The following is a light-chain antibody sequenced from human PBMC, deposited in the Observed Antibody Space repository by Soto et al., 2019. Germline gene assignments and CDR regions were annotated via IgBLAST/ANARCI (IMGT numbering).Light chain of an antibody. Sequence: EMVLTRSPGTLSLSPGERATLSCRASQSVSSSYLAWYQQKPGQAPRLLIYGASSRATGIPDRFSGSGSGTDFTLTISRLEPEDFAVYYCQQYGSSQTFGQGTKVDIK. J-gene: IGKJ1*01. CDR1: QSVSSSY. CDR2: GAS. V-gene: IGKV3-20*01. CDR3: QQYGSSQT.